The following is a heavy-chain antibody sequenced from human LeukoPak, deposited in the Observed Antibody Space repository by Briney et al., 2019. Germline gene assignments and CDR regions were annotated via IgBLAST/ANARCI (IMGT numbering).Heavy chain of an antibody. CDR1: GFTFSSYS. CDR3: ARTIRSSWTLYYYYGMDV. J-gene: IGHJ6*02. V-gene: IGHV3-48*04. Sequence: GGSLRLSCAASGFTFSSYSMNWVRQAPGKGLEWVSYISSSSSTIYYADSVKGRFTISRDNAKNSLYLQMNSLRAEDTAVYYCARTIRSSWTLYYYYGMDVWGQGTTVTVSS. CDR2: ISSSSSTI. D-gene: IGHD6-13*01.